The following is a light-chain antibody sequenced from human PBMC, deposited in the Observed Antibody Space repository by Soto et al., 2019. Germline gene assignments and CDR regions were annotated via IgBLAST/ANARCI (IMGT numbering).Light chain of an antibody. CDR2: EVS. Sequence: QSVLTQPASVSGSPGQSITISCTGSSSEVGGNNYVSWYQHHPGKAPKLIIYEVSNRPSGVSNRFSGSKSGNTASLTISGLQAEDEADYYCSSYTDRQSYLFGTGTKVTVL. CDR1: SSEVGGNNY. V-gene: IGLV2-14*01. J-gene: IGLJ1*01. CDR3: SSYTDRQSYL.